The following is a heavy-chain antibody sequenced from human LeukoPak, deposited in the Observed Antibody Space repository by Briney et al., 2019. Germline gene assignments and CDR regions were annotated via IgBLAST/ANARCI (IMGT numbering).Heavy chain of an antibody. V-gene: IGHV3-30*14. CDR3: ARGGPAAGRFDY. Sequence: GGSLRLSCAASGFTFANYVTHWVRQAPGKGLEWVAVTSPDEGLKFYADSVKGGFTISRDNSKNTLYLQMNSLRAEDTAVYYCARGGPAAGRFDYWGQGTLVTVSS. CDR1: GFTFANYV. J-gene: IGHJ4*02. CDR2: TSPDEGLK. D-gene: IGHD6-13*01.